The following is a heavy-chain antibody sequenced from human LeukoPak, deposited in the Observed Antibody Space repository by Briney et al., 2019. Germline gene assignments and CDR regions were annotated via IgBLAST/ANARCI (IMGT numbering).Heavy chain of an antibody. CDR3: AKKAGTTSCLDY. CDR1: GFTFSSYG. D-gene: IGHD1-7*01. Sequence: GGSLRLSCAASGFTFSSYGMHWVRQAPGKGLEWVAVIWYDGSNKYYADSVKGRFTISRDNSKNTLYLQMNSLRAEDTAVYYCAKKAGTTSCLDYWGQGTLVTVSS. J-gene: IGHJ4*02. V-gene: IGHV3-33*06. CDR2: IWYDGSNK.